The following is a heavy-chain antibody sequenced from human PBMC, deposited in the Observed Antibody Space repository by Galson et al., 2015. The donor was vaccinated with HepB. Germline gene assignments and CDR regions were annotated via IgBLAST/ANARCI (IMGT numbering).Heavy chain of an antibody. J-gene: IGHJ4*02. V-gene: IGHV1-2*02. CDR3: ARDPAAARRLDF. D-gene: IGHD6-6*01. Sequence: SVKVSCKASGYTFTGYYLHWVRQAPGQGLEWMGLINPHSGGTNYAQKFQGRVTMTRDTSFSTAYMELSRLISDDTAVYYCARDPAAARRLDFWGQGTLVTVSS. CDR2: INPHSGGT. CDR1: GYTFTGYY.